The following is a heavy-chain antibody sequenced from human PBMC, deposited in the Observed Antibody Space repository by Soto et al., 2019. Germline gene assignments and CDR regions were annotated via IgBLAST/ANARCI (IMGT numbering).Heavy chain of an antibody. D-gene: IGHD2-21*02. V-gene: IGHV4-59*12. J-gene: IGHJ4*02. CDR1: GGSISSYY. CDR2: IYYSGST. Sequence: SETLSLTCTVSGGSISSYYWSWIRQPPGKGLEWIGEIYYSGSTNYNPSLKSRVTISVDTSKNQFSLKLSSVTAADTAVYYCASNRVTKPPKTRGQGTLVTVSS. CDR3: ASNRVTKPPKT.